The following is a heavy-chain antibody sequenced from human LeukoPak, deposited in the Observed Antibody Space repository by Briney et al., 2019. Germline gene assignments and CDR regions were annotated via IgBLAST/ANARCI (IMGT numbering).Heavy chain of an antibody. CDR2: IYYSGST. Sequence: SETLSLTCTVSGASISNYYWTWIRQPPGKGLEWVGYIYYSGSTNYNPSLKSRVTISVDTSKNQFSLKVSSVTAADTAVYYCARDRSGYYFLSDWGQGILVTVSS. D-gene: IGHD2/OR15-2a*01. CDR1: GASISNYY. V-gene: IGHV4-59*01. CDR3: ARDRSGYYFLSD. J-gene: IGHJ4*02.